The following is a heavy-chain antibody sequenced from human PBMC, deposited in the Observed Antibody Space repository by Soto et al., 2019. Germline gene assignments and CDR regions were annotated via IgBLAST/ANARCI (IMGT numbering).Heavy chain of an antibody. CDR1: DGSISSYY. Sequence: SETLSLTCTVSDGSISSYYWGWIRQPPGKGLEWIGYIFYTGSTNYNPSLKSRVTISVDTSKNQFSLKLSSVTAADTAVYYCARHYPIGNNWNYFDYSCQGTLGNVSS. CDR3: ARHYPIGNNWNYFDY. V-gene: IGHV4-59*08. CDR2: IFYTGST. D-gene: IGHD1-1*01. J-gene: IGHJ4*02.